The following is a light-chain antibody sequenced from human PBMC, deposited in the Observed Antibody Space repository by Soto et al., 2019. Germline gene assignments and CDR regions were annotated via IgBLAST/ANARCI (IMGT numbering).Light chain of an antibody. CDR1: SSNIGAGYD. V-gene: IGLV1-40*01. CDR3: QSYDSSLSAYV. J-gene: IGLJ1*01. Sequence: HSLLPQPPSLSAAPGQKVTISCTGSSSNIGAGYDLHWYQQLPGTAPKLLLYGNSNRPSGVPDRFSGSKSGTSASLAITGLQAEDEADYYCQSYDSSLSAYVFGTGTKVTVL. CDR2: GNS.